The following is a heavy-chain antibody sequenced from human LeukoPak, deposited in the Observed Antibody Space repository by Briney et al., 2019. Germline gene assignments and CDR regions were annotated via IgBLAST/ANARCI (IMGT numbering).Heavy chain of an antibody. CDR3: ARGPRGYDSSGGP. V-gene: IGHV3-7*01. Sequence: GGSLRLSSAASGFTFSSYWMSWVRQAPGKGLEWVANIKQDGSETYYVDSVKGRFTISRDNAKSSLYLQMNSLRAEDTAVYYCARGPRGYDSSGGPWGQGILVTVSS. J-gene: IGHJ5*02. D-gene: IGHD3-22*01. CDR1: GFTFSSYW. CDR2: IKQDGSET.